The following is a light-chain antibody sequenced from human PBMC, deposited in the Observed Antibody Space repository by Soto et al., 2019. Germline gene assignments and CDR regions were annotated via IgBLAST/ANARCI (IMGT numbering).Light chain of an antibody. CDR1: SSNIGNNY. Sequence: QSVLTQPPSVSAAPGQKVTISCSGSSSNIGNNYVSWYQQLPGTAPKLLIYENNKRPSGIPDRFSGSKSGTSATLGITGLQTGDEADYYCGKWDSSLSAVVFGGGTK. V-gene: IGLV1-51*02. CDR3: GKWDSSLSAVV. CDR2: ENN. J-gene: IGLJ2*01.